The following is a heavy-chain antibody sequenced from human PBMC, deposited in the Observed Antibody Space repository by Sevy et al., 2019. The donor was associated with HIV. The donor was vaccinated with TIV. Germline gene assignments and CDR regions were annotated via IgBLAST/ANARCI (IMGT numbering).Heavy chain of an antibody. Sequence: SETLSLTCAVSGYSISSGYYWGWIRQPPGKGLEWIGSIYHSGSTYYNPSLKSRVTISVDTSKNQFSLKLSSVTAADTSVYYWARHERDSSSYKNYYYYYDMDVWGKGTTVTVSS. J-gene: IGHJ6*03. CDR1: GYSISSGYY. D-gene: IGHD6-6*01. V-gene: IGHV4-38-2*01. CDR3: ARHERDSSSYKNYYYYYDMDV. CDR2: IYHSGST.